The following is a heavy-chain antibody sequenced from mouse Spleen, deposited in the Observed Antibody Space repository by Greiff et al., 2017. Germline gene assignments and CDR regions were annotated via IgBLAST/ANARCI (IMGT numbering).Heavy chain of an antibody. J-gene: IGHJ4*01. V-gene: IGHV3-6*01. CDR1: GYSITSGYY. D-gene: IGHD1-1*02. Sequence: EVKLQESGPGLVKPSQSLSLTCSVTGYSITSGYYWNWIRQFPGNKLEWMGYISYDGSNNYNPSLKNRISITRDTSKNQFFLKLNSVTTEDTATYYCARGGGYAMDYWGQGTSVTVSS. CDR3: ARGGGYAMDY. CDR2: ISYDGSN.